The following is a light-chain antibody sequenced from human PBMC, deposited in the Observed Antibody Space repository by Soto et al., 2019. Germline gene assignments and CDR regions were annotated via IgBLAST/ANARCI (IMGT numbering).Light chain of an antibody. V-gene: IGLV3-21*02. Sequence: SYELTQPPSVSVAPGQTATITCGGDNIGSKIVPWYQHNPGQAPVLVVHDDDDRPSGIPERFSGSNSGQTATLTISRVEAGDESDYYCQVWVGPSERIFGGGTKLNVL. CDR2: DDD. CDR3: QVWVGPSERI. J-gene: IGLJ2*01. CDR1: NIGSKI.